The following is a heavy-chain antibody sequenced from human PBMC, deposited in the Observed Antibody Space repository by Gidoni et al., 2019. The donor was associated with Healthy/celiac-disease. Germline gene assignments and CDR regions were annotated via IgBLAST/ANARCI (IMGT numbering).Heavy chain of an antibody. J-gene: IGHJ4*02. Sequence: QLQLQESGPGLVKPSETLSLTCTVSGGSISSSSYHWGWISQPPGKGLGWIGSIYYSGSTYYNPSLKSRVTISVDTSKNQFSLKLSSVTAADTAVYYCARPSHGADDYVPDYWGQGTLVTVSS. CDR3: ARPSHGADDYVPDY. CDR1: GGSISSSSYH. CDR2: IYYSGST. D-gene: IGHD3-16*01. V-gene: IGHV4-39*01.